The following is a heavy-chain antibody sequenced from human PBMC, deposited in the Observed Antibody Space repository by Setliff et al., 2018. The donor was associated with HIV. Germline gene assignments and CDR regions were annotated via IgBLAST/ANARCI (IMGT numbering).Heavy chain of an antibody. CDR3: APGEGVASTYYHD. Sequence: LFLTCTVSDDSVSTFYWNWIRQPPGKGLEWIGFIHHTGSTVSNPSLKSRVTILMDLSRNQLSLHLASVTTADTAVYFCAPGEGVASTYYHDWGQGTQVTVSS. J-gene: IGHJ4*01. D-gene: IGHD3-3*01. CDR1: DDSVSTFY. V-gene: IGHV4-59*02. CDR2: IHHTGST.